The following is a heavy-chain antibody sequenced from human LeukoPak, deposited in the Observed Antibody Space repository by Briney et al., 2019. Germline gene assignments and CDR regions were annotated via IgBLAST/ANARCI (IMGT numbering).Heavy chain of an antibody. J-gene: IGHJ4*02. V-gene: IGHV3-53*01. Sequence: PGGSLRLSCAVSDFNVIPNYMTWVRQAPGKGLECISVIHSNDDTYYAASVRGRFTISRDTSNYMLYLQMNSLRAEDTAIYYCTRGHAAMGEHWGLGILVTVSS. CDR3: TRGHAAMGEH. D-gene: IGHD5-18*01. CDR2: IHSNDDT. CDR1: DFNVIPNY.